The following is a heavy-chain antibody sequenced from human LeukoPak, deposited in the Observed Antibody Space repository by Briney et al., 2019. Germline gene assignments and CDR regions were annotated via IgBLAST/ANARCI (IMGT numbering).Heavy chain of an antibody. CDR2: TYYRSKWYN. J-gene: IGHJ4*02. D-gene: IGHD7-27*01. Sequence: SQTLSLTCAISGDSVWIRQSPSRGLEWLGRTYYRSKWYNDYAVSVKSRITINPDTSKNQFSLQLISVTPEDTAVYYCARGETGDFDYWGQGTLVTVSS. V-gene: IGHV6-1*01. CDR3: ARGETGDFDY. CDR1: GDSV.